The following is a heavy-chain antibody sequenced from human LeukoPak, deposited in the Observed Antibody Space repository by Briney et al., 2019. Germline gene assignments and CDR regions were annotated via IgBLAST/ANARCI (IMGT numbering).Heavy chain of an antibody. CDR1: GGSIGSYY. J-gene: IGHJ4*02. Sequence: KPSETLSLTCTVSGGSIGSYYWSWIRQPPGKGLDWIGYIYYSGITNYNPSLKSRVTISVDTSKNQFSLRLSSVTAADTAVYYCAREAGTNEYYFDYWGQGTLVTVSS. V-gene: IGHV4-59*01. CDR3: AREAGTNEYYFDY. CDR2: IYYSGIT. D-gene: IGHD2-8*01.